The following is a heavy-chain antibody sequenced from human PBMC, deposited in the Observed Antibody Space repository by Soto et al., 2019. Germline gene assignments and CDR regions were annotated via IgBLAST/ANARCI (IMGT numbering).Heavy chain of an antibody. CDR2: IYWDDDK. V-gene: IGHV2-5*02. CDR1: GFSLSTSGVG. Sequence: QITLKESGPTLVKPTQTLTLTCTFSGFSLSTSGVGVGWIRQPPGKALDWLALIYWDDDKRYSPSLKSRLTITKDTSKNQVVLTMTNMDPVDTATYYCAHSLIPNWGSRGHFDSWGQGTLVTVSS. CDR3: AHSLIPNWGSRGHFDS. J-gene: IGHJ4*02. D-gene: IGHD7-27*01.